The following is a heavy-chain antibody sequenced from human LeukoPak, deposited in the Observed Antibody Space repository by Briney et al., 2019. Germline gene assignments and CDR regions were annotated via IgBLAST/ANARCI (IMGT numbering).Heavy chain of an antibody. Sequence: GRSLRLSCAASGFTFDDYAMHWVRQAPGKGLEWVSGISWNSGCIGYADSVKGRFTISRDNAKNSLYLQMNSLRAEDTALYYCAKGSWSTYYYYYMDVWGKGTTVTVSS. J-gene: IGHJ6*03. CDR1: GFTFDDYA. V-gene: IGHV3-9*01. CDR3: AKGSWSTYYYYYMDV. D-gene: IGHD6-13*01. CDR2: ISWNSGCI.